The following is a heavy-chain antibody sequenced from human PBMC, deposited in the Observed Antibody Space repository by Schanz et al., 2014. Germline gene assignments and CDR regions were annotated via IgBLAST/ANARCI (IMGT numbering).Heavy chain of an antibody. V-gene: IGHV3-23*01. J-gene: IGHJ5*02. Sequence: EVQLLESGGGLVQPGGSLRLSCAASGFTFSSYAMSWVRQAPGKGLEWVSAISGSGETTYYADSVKGRFTISRDNSKNALYLQMNSLRAEDTAVYYCAKDLNRVATAPQSWGQGTLVTVS. CDR2: ISGSGETT. CDR3: AKDLNRVATAPQS. CDR1: GFTFSSYA. D-gene: IGHD5-12*01.